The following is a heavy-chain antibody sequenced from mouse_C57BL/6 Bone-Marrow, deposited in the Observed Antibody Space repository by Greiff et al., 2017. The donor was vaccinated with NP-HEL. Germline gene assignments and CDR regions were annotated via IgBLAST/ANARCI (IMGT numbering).Heavy chain of an antibody. Sequence: QVQLQQPGAELVRPGSSVKLSCKASGYTFTSYWMHWVKQRPIQGLEWIGNIDPSDSETHYNQKFKDKATLTVDKSSSTAYMQLSSLTSEDSAVYYCARGIFPLLITTVRSWGKGASVTVSS. D-gene: IGHD1-1*01. CDR1: GYTFTSYW. V-gene: IGHV1-52*01. CDR2: IDPSDSET. J-gene: IGHJ4*01. CDR3: ARGIFPLLITTVRS.